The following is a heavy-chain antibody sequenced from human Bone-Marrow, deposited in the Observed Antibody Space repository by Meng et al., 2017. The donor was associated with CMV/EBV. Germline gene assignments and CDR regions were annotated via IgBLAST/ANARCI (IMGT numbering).Heavy chain of an antibody. Sequence: GESLKISCAASGFTFSSYGMHWVRQAPGKGLEWVAFIRYDGSNKYYADSVKGRFTISRDNSKNTLYLQMNSLRAGDTAVYYCAKAVFGGVSLSAFDIWGQGTMVTVSS. J-gene: IGHJ3*02. D-gene: IGHD3-16*01. CDR2: IRYDGSNK. V-gene: IGHV3-30*02. CDR1: GFTFSSYG. CDR3: AKAVFGGVSLSAFDI.